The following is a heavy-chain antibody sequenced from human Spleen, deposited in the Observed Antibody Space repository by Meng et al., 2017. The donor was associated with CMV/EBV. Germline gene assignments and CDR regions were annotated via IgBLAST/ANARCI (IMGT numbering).Heavy chain of an antibody. CDR2: IDIDGRDI. D-gene: IGHD6-19*01. V-gene: IGHV3-74*03. CDR3: ARGVAESLGWEMGY. J-gene: IGHJ4*02. Sequence: EGELVEYGGGLVYPGGSLRLSCSVSGFTLTRYWMHWVREVAGKGLGWVSRIDIDGRDITYADSVRGRFSISRDDAKNTLYLQMNSLRIEDTAVYYCARGVAESLGWEMGYWGQGTLVTVSS. CDR1: GFTLTRYW.